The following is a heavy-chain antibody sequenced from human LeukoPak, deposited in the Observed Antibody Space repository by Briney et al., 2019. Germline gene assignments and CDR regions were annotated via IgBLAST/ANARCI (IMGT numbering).Heavy chain of an antibody. D-gene: IGHD1-26*01. CDR1: GFTFSAYA. CDR2: ISYDGSNK. CDR3: ARGPGPIAGAKSPFDI. V-gene: IGHV3-30*01. J-gene: IGHJ3*02. Sequence: GGSLRLSCAASGFTFSAYAMHWVRQAPGKGLEWVAVISYDGSNKYYADSVKGRFTISGDKSKDTLYLQMNSLRPEDTAVYYCARGPGPIAGAKSPFDIWGQGTMVTVSS.